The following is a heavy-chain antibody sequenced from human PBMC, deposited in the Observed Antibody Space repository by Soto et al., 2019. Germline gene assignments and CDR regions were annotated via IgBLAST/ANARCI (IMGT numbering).Heavy chain of an antibody. D-gene: IGHD3-3*01. Sequence: GASVKVSCKASGYTFTSYDINWVRQATGQRLEWMGWINVNSGNTQYAQKFQGRVTVTRDTSASTVYMELSSLRSEDTAVYYCARVAFGVVTVFDYWGQGTLVTVSS. V-gene: IGHV1-3*01. CDR2: INVNSGNT. CDR3: ARVAFGVVTVFDY. J-gene: IGHJ4*02. CDR1: GYTFTSYD.